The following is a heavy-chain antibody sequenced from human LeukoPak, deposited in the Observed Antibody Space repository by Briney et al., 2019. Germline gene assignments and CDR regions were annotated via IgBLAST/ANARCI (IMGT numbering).Heavy chain of an antibody. D-gene: IGHD3-10*01. V-gene: IGHV1-2*02. Sequence: GASVKVSCKASGYTLTGYYMHWVRQAPGQGLEWMGWINPNSGGTNYAQKFQGRVTMTGDTSISTAYMELSRLRSDDTAVYYCASSGGTSYYYGSGSYPDYWGQGTLVTVSS. CDR3: ASSGGTSYYYGSGSYPDY. CDR1: GYTLTGYY. J-gene: IGHJ4*02. CDR2: INPNSGGT.